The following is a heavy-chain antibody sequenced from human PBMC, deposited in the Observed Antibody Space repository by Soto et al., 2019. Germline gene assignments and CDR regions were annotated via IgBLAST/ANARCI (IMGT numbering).Heavy chain of an antibody. Sequence: PVWSLRLSCSSSLFTFSSYSMNWVRQAPGKGLELVSSISSSSSYIYYADSVKGRFTISRDNAKNSLYLQMNSLRAEDTAVYYCARDRDRAFDIWGQGTMVTV. CDR2: ISSSSSYI. V-gene: IGHV3-21*01. D-gene: IGHD3-10*01. J-gene: IGHJ3*02. CDR1: LFTFSSYS. CDR3: ARDRDRAFDI.